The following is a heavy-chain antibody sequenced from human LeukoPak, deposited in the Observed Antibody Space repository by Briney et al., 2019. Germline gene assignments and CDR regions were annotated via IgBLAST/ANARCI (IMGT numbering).Heavy chain of an antibody. CDR2: FDPSDSYT. D-gene: IGHD6-25*01. Sequence: GAPLRISSKGPGFSFTKYWFCWVRQMPGKSLEWMGRFDPSDSYTNYSPSFHGHVATSADKSTSPAYLQWSSLQASDTAIYYCARDGLGGSGPWDYWGQGSLVTVSS. J-gene: IGHJ4*02. V-gene: IGHV5-10-1*01. CDR3: ARDGLGGSGPWDY. CDR1: GFSFTKYW.